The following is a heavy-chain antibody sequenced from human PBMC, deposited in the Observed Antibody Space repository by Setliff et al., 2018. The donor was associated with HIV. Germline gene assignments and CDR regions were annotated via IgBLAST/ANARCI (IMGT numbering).Heavy chain of an antibody. CDR2: IDYSGNT. CDR1: GVSISSHL. Sequence: SETLSLTCTVSGVSISSHLWTWIRQPPGKGLEWIGYIDYSGNTNHSPSLRSRVTISVDTSNNQLSLNLTSVTAADTAVYYCAGEYSSSSPFEYWGRGTLVTVSS. V-gene: IGHV4-59*08. J-gene: IGHJ4*02. D-gene: IGHD6-6*01. CDR3: AGEYSSSSPFEY.